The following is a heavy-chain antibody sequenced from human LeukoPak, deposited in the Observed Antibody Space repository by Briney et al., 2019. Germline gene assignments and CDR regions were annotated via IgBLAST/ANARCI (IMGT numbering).Heavy chain of an antibody. CDR3: ARGTGGRDDY. CDR2: IKRKTDGGTI. V-gene: IGHV3-15*01. CDR1: GFTFSNAW. J-gene: IGHJ4*02. D-gene: IGHD3-10*01. Sequence: PGGSLRLSCAASGFTFSNAWMSWVRQVPGKGLEWVGRIKRKTDGGTIDYGAAVKGRFTVSRDDSKNTLYLHMNSLRAEDTAVYYCARGTGGRDDYWGQGTRVTVSS.